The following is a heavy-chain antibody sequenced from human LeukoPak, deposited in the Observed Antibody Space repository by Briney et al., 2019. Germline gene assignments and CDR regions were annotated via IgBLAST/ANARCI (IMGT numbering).Heavy chain of an antibody. D-gene: IGHD5-24*01. V-gene: IGHV1-8*01. CDR3: ARGRDGYNSYWFDP. Sequence: ASVKVSCKASGYTFTSYDINWVRQATGQGREWMGWMNPNSGNTGYAQKFQGRVTMTRTTSISTAYMELRSLRSEDTAVYYCARGRDGYNSYWFDPWGQGTLVTVSS. J-gene: IGHJ5*02. CDR1: GYTFTSYD. CDR2: MNPNSGNT.